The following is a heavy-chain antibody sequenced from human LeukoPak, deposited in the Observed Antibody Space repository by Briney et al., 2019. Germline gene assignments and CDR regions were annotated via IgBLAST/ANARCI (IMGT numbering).Heavy chain of an antibody. CDR3: ARDQTVGYYYYMDV. Sequence: SETLSLTCTVSGGSISSYYWSWIRQPPGQGLEWIGYIYYSGSTNYNPSLKSRVTISVDTSKTQFSLKLSSVTAADTAVYYCARDQTVGYYYYMDVWGKGTTVTVSS. CDR1: GGSISSYY. D-gene: IGHD3-3*01. J-gene: IGHJ6*03. CDR2: IYYSGST. V-gene: IGHV4-59*01.